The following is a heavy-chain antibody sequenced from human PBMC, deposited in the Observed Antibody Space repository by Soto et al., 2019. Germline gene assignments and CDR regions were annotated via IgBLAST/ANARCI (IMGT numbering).Heavy chain of an antibody. V-gene: IGHV1-69*13. Sequence: GVSVKVSCKASGGTFSSYAISWERQAPGQGLEWMGGIIPIFGTANYAQKFQGRVTITADESTSTAYMELSSLRSEDTAVYYCARGMAFTVTTFYYGMDVWGQGTTVTFSS. J-gene: IGHJ6*02. CDR2: IIPIFGTA. CDR3: ARGMAFTVTTFYYGMDV. D-gene: IGHD4-4*01. CDR1: GGTFSSYA.